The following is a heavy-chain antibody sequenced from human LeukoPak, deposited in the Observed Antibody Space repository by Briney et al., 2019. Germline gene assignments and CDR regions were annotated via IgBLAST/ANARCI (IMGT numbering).Heavy chain of an antibody. Sequence: SETLSLTCTVSGDSISSGDYYWSWIRQPPGKGLEWIGYIYYSGSTYYNPSLKSRVTISVDTSKNQFSLKLRSVTAADTAVYYCARVSRVVEFGRDFDYWGQGTLVTVSS. V-gene: IGHV4-30-4*01. D-gene: IGHD2-15*01. J-gene: IGHJ4*02. CDR2: IYYSGST. CDR1: GDSISSGDYY. CDR3: ARVSRVVEFGRDFDY.